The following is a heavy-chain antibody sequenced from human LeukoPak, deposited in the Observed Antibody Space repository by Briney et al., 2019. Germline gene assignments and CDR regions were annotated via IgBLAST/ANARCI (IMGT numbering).Heavy chain of an antibody. V-gene: IGHV3-23*01. D-gene: IGHD6-13*01. CDR1: GFTFSSYA. CDR3: AKDPGGRQQLTHFDY. J-gene: IGHJ4*02. CDR2: ISGSGGSI. Sequence: GGSLRLSCAASGFTFSSYAMSWVRQAPGKGLEWVSAISGSGGSIYYADSVKGRFIISRDKSKTTLYLPMNRLRAEDTAVYYCAKDPGGRQQLTHFDYWGQGTLVTVSS.